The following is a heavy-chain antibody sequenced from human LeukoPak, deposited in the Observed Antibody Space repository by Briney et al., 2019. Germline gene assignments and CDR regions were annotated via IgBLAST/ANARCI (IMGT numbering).Heavy chain of an antibody. CDR2: ISAYNGNT. CDR1: VYTFTTYG. Sequence: ASVKVSCTASVYTFTTYGISWVRQAPGQGLEWMGWISAYNGNTNYAQKLQGRVTMTTDTSTSTAYMELRSLRSDDTAVYYCARGRSSWYGPDNWFDPWGQGTLVTVSS. D-gene: IGHD6-13*01. J-gene: IGHJ5*02. CDR3: ARGRSSWYGPDNWFDP. V-gene: IGHV1-18*01.